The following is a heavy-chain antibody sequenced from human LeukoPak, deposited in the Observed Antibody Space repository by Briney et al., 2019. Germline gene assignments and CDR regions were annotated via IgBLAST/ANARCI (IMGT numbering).Heavy chain of an antibody. J-gene: IGHJ4*02. Sequence: GESLKISCKGSGYSFSSYWIGWVRQMPGKGLEWMGIIYPGDSDTRHSPSFQGQVTISADKSISTAYLQWSSLKASDTAMYYCARRSRAYCGGDCYGFFDYWGQGSLATVSS. V-gene: IGHV5-51*01. D-gene: IGHD2-21*02. CDR2: IYPGDSDT. CDR1: GYSFSSYW. CDR3: ARRSRAYCGGDCYGFFDY.